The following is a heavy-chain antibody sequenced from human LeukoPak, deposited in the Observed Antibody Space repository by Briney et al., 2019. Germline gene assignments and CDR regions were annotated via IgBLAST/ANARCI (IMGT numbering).Heavy chain of an antibody. CDR2: INPNSGGT. Sequence: QAPGQGLEWMGWINPNSGGTNYAQKFQGRVTMTRDTSISTAYMELSRLRSDDTAVYYCARDRVTMVRGVSEVPFDYWGQGTLVXVS. J-gene: IGHJ4*02. D-gene: IGHD3-10*01. CDR3: ARDRVTMVRGVSEVPFDY. V-gene: IGHV1-2*02.